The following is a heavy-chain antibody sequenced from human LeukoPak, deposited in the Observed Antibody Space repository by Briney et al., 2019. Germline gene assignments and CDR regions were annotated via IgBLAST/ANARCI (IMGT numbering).Heavy chain of an antibody. D-gene: IGHD1-26*01. CDR2: ISGSGGST. CDR3: AKPKYSGTYGGFDY. Sequence: GGSLRLSCAASGFTFSSYAMSWVRQAPGKGLEWVSAISGSGGSTYYADSVKGRFTISRDNSKNTLYLQMNSLRTEDTAVYYCAKPKYSGTYGGFDYWGQGTLVTVSS. V-gene: IGHV3-23*01. CDR1: GFTFSSYA. J-gene: IGHJ4*02.